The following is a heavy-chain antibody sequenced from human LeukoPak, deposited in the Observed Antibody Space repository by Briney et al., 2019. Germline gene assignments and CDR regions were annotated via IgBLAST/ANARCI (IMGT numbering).Heavy chain of an antibody. J-gene: IGHJ4*02. CDR3: ARHTYDYGVGY. CDR1: GYSISSGYY. V-gene: IGHV4-38-2*01. Sequence: SETLSLTCAVSGYSISSGYYWGWIRQPSGKGLEWIGSIYHSGSTYYNPSLKSRVTISVDTSKNQFSLKLSSVTAADTAVYYCARHTYDYGVGYWGQGTLVTVSS. CDR2: IYHSGST. D-gene: IGHD4/OR15-4a*01.